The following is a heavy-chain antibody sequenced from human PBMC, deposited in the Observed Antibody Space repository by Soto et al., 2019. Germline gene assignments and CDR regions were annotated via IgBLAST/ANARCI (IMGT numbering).Heavy chain of an antibody. D-gene: IGHD6-13*01. CDR3: ARDWYSSSWYFDY. CDR1: GFTFSSYS. CDR2: ISSSSYI. V-gene: IGHV3-21*01. Sequence: GGSLRLSCAASGFTFSSYSMNWVRQAPGKGLEWVSSISSSSYIYYADSVKGRFTISRDNAKNSLYLQMNSLRAEDTAVYYCARDWYSSSWYFDYWGQGTLVTVSS. J-gene: IGHJ4*02.